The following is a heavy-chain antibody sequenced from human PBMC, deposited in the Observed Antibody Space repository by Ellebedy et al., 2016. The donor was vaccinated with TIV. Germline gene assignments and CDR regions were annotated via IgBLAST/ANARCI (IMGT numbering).Heavy chain of an antibody. CDR2: IRSKLSTYAT. Sequence: GESLKISXAASGFTFSGSAVHWVRQASGKGLEWVGRIRSKLSTYATAYAASVKGRFIISRDDSKTTAFLQMNSLKTEDTAVYYCTSTSRDGSDGLNWGQGALVTVSS. CDR1: GFTFSGSA. D-gene: IGHD5-24*01. V-gene: IGHV3-73*01. CDR3: TSTSRDGSDGLN. J-gene: IGHJ4*02.